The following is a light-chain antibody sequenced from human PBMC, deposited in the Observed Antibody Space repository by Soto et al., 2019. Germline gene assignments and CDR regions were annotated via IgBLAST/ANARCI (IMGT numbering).Light chain of an antibody. CDR3: QQYGSSPRT. V-gene: IGKV3-20*01. J-gene: IGKJ1*01. Sequence: EIVLTQSPGTLSLSPGERATLSCRASRSVSSSYLAWYQQKPGQAPRLLIYGASNRASGIPDRVSGSGSGTDFTLTISRLEPEDFAVYYCQQYGSSPRTFGQGTKVEI. CDR2: GAS. CDR1: RSVSSSY.